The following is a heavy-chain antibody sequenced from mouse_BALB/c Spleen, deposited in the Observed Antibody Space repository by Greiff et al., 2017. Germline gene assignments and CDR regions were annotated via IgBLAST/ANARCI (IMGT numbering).Heavy chain of an antibody. CDR3: ARRGSYGEDY. CDR1: GFTFSSYG. Sequence: EVQLVESGGDLVKPGGSLKLSCAASGFTFSSYGMSWVRQTPDKRLEWVATISSGGSYTYYPDSVKGRFTISRDNAKNTLYLQMSSLKSEDTAMYYCARRGSYGEDYWGQGTLVTVSA. V-gene: IGHV5-6*01. CDR2: ISSGGSYT. D-gene: IGHD1-1*01. J-gene: IGHJ3*01.